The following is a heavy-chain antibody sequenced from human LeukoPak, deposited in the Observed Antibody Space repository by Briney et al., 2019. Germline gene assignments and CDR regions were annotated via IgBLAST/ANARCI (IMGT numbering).Heavy chain of an antibody. Sequence: SSVKVSCKAPGGTFSSYAISWVRQAPGQGLEWMGGIIPIFGTANCAQKFQGRVTITADESTSTAYMELSSLRSEDTAVYYCARRSTGIAAAGPTSFDYWGQGTLVTVSS. D-gene: IGHD6-13*01. CDR2: IIPIFGTA. J-gene: IGHJ4*02. CDR1: GGTFSSYA. CDR3: ARRSTGIAAAGPTSFDY. V-gene: IGHV1-69*01.